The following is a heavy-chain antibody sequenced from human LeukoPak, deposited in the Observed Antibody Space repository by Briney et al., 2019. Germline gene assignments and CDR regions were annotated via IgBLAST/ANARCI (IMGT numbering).Heavy chain of an antibody. D-gene: IGHD2-2*01. J-gene: IGHJ4*02. CDR1: GFTFSSYE. V-gene: IGHV3-48*03. CDR2: ISSSGSTI. Sequence: GGSLSLSCAASGFTFSSYEMNWVRQAPGKGLEWVSYISSSGSTIYYADSVKGRFTISRDNSKHSSYLQMNSLRAEDTAVYYCAKGVVVAPDVTPFDYWGQGTLVTVSS. CDR3: AKGVVVAPDVTPFDY.